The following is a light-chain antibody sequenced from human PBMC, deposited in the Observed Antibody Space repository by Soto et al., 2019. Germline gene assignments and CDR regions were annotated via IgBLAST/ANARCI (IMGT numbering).Light chain of an antibody. Sequence: DIQMTQSPSTLSASVGDRVTITCRASQSISSWLAWYQQKPGKAPKLLIYDASNLESGVPSRFSGSGSWTEFTLTISTLQPDDFATYYCQQYNSYSPTWTFGQGTKVDIK. CDR1: QSISSW. CDR2: DAS. J-gene: IGKJ1*01. V-gene: IGKV1-5*01. CDR3: QQYNSYSPTWT.